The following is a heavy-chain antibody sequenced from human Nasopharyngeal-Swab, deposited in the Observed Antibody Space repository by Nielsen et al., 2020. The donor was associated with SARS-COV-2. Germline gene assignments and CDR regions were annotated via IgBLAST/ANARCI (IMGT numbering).Heavy chain of an antibody. Sequence: ASVKVSCKASGFTFTTYDINWVRQASGQGPEWMGWMTPKTGYTGYAQKFQGRVTMTWNTSISTAYMDLSSLTSEDTAVYYCARHGDYSGGWRLDYFDSWAQGTLVTVSS. CDR1: GFTFTTYD. J-gene: IGHJ4*02. D-gene: IGHD6-19*01. V-gene: IGHV1-8*01. CDR3: ARHGDYSGGWRLDYFDS. CDR2: MTPKTGYT.